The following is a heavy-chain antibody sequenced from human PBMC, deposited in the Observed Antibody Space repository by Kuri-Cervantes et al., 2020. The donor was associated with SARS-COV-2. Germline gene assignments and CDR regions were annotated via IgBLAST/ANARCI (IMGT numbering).Heavy chain of an antibody. V-gene: IGHV3-48*03. Sequence: GESLKISCAASGFTFSSYEMNWVRQAPGKGLEWVSYISSSGSTIYYADSVKGRFTISRDNAKNSLYLQMNSLRAEDTAVYYCARDSPTQQLPAEYFQHWGQGTLVTVSS. CDR1: GFTFSSYE. CDR3: ARDSPTQQLPAEYFQH. CDR2: ISSSGSTI. J-gene: IGHJ1*01. D-gene: IGHD6-13*01.